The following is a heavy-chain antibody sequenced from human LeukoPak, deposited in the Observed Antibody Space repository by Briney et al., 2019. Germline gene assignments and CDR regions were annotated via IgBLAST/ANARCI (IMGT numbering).Heavy chain of an antibody. CDR1: GYTFTSYY. V-gene: IGHV1-46*01. J-gene: IGHJ6*02. CDR2: INPSGGST. Sequence: ASVKVSCKASGYTFTSYYMHWVRQAPGQGLEWMGIINPSGGSTSYAQKFQGRVTMTRDTSTSTVYMELSSLRSEDTAVYYCAKDRGGKYGMDVWGQGTKVTAS. CDR3: AKDRGGKYGMDV. D-gene: IGHD3-10*01.